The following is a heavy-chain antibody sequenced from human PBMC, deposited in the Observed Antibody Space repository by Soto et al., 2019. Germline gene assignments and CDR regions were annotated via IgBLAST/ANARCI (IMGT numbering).Heavy chain of an antibody. D-gene: IGHD6-19*01. CDR1: GFTFSDYY. CDR2: ISSSSSNT. CDR3: AKTTDGWFSAFEI. Sequence: GGSLRLSCAASGFTFSDYYMSWIRQAPGKGLEWVSYISSSSSNTNYADSVKGRFTFSRDNAKNTMYLQMNSLRAEDTAVYFCAKTTDGWFSAFEIWGQGTVVTVSS. J-gene: IGHJ3*02. V-gene: IGHV3-11*03.